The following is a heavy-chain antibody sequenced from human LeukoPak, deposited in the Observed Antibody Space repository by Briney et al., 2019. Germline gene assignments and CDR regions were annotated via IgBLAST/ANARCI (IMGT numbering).Heavy chain of an antibody. CDR3: ARGYRTVGAIEYFQH. CDR2: INPNSGGT. J-gene: IGHJ1*01. CDR1: GYTFTGYY. V-gene: IGHV1-2*06. Sequence: ASVKVSRKASGYTFTGYYMHWVRQAPGQGLEWMGRINPNSGGTNYAQEFQGRVTMTRDTSISTAYMELSRLRSDDTAVYYCARGYRTVGAIEYFQHWGQGTLVTVSS. D-gene: IGHD1-26*01.